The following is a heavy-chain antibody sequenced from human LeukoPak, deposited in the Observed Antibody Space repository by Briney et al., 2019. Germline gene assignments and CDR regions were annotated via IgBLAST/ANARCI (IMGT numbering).Heavy chain of an antibody. CDR1: GFTFSSYA. CDR2: ISGSGGST. Sequence: GGSLRLSCAASGFTFSSYAMSWARQAPGKGLEWVSAISGSGGSTYYADSVKGRFTISRDNSKNTLYLQMNSLRAEDTAVYYCAKGTTVTTGFDYWGQGTLVTVSS. J-gene: IGHJ4*02. D-gene: IGHD4-17*01. V-gene: IGHV3-23*01. CDR3: AKGTTVTTGFDY.